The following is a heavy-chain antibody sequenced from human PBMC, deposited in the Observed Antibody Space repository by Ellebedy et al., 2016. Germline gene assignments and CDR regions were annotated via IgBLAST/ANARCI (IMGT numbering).Heavy chain of an antibody. CDR1: GFTFSSYA. CDR2: ISGSGGST. CDR3: AKAVDSSGYYGAVYYYYYMDV. D-gene: IGHD3-22*01. Sequence: GESLKISCAASGFTFSSYAMSWVRQAPGKGLEWVSAISGSGGSTYYADSVKGRFTISRDNSKNTLYLQMNSLRAEDTAVYYCAKAVDSSGYYGAVYYYYYMDVWGKGTTVTVSS. V-gene: IGHV3-23*01. J-gene: IGHJ6*03.